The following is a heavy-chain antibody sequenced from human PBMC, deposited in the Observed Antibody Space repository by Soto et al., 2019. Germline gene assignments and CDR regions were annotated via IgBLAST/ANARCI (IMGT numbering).Heavy chain of an antibody. CDR3: ARVYCSGGICYEFDY. CDR2: IYYSGST. D-gene: IGHD2-15*01. J-gene: IGHJ4*02. V-gene: IGHV4-31*03. Sequence: QVQLQESGPGLVKPSQTLSLTCTVSGGSISSGGYYWSWIRQHPGKGLEWIGYIYYSGSTYYNPSLKSRVTISVDTSKNQFSLKLSSLTAADTSVYYCARVYCSGGICYEFDYWGQGTLVTVSS. CDR1: GGSISSGGYY.